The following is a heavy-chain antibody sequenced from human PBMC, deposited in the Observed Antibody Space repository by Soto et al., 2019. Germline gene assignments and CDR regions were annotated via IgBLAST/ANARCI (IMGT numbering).Heavy chain of an antibody. CDR3: AIKGVVPAAIGWNYYYGMDV. V-gene: IGHV1-69*13. Sequence: SVKVSCKASGGTFSSYAISWVRQAPGQGLEWMGGIIPIFGTVNYAQKFQGRVTITADESTSTAYMELSSLRSEDTAVYYCAIKGVVPAAIGWNYYYGMDVWGQGTTVTVSS. J-gene: IGHJ6*02. CDR2: IIPIFGTV. CDR1: GGTFSSYA. D-gene: IGHD2-2*02.